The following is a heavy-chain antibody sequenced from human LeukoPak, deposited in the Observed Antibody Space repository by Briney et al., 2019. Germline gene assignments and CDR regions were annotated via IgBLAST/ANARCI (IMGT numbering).Heavy chain of an antibody. CDR1: GYSFTSYW. D-gene: IGHD3-10*01. J-gene: IGHJ4*02. V-gene: IGHV5-51*01. CDR2: IYPGDSDT. CDR3: ARRMVRGVITSPFDS. Sequence: GESLKISCKGSGYSFTSYWIGWVRQMPGKGLELMGLIYPGDSDTTYSPSFQGQVTISADKSISTAYLQWSSLKASDTAMYYCARRMVRGVITSPFDSWGQGTPVSVSS.